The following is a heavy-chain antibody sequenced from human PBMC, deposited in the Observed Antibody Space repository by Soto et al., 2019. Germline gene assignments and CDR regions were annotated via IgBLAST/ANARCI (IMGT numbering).Heavy chain of an antibody. CDR1: GYTFTSYG. J-gene: IGHJ4*02. D-gene: IGHD2-2*01. CDR3: ARDLAKVVPAATPTD. CDR2: ISAYNGNT. Sequence: QVQLVQSGAEGKKPGASVKVSCKASGYTFTSYGISWVRQAPGQGLEWMGWISAYNGNTNYEQKLQGRVTMTTDTSTSTAYMELRSLRSDDTAVYYGARDLAKVVPAATPTDWGQGTLVTVSS. V-gene: IGHV1-18*01.